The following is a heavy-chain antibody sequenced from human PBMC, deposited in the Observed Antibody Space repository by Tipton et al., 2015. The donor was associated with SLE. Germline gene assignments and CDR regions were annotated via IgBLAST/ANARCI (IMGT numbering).Heavy chain of an antibody. Sequence: TLSLTCAVSGYSISSGYYWSWIRQPPGKGLEWIGYIYYSGSTNYNPSLKSRVTISVDTSKNQFSLKLSSVTAADTAVYYCARKTSAFDIWGQGTMVTVSS. V-gene: IGHV4-61*01. CDR1: GYSISSGYY. J-gene: IGHJ3*02. CDR2: IYYSGST. CDR3: ARKTSAFDI.